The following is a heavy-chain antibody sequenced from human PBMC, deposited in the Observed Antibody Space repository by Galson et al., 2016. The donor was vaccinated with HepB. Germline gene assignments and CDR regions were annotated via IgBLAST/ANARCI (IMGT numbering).Heavy chain of an antibody. CDR1: GYTFSDYF. D-gene: IGHD1-26*01. J-gene: IGHJ3*02. CDR2: TNPISGGT. CDR3: ARGILLGSDAFDI. V-gene: IGHV1-2*02. Sequence: SVKVSCKASGYTFSDYFLHWVRQAPGQGLEWMGWTNPISGGTDLPQKFQGRVTMTRDTSISTAYVELSRLTFENPAVYYCARGILLGSDAFDIWGQGTMVTVSS.